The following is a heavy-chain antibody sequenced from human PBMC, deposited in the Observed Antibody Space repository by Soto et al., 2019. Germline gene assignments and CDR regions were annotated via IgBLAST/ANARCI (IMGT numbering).Heavy chain of an antibody. V-gene: IGHV3-48*01. Sequence: GGSLRLSCAASGFTFSSYSMNWVRQAPGKGLEWVSYISSSSSTIYYADSVKGRFTISRDNAKNSLYLQMNSLRAEDTAVYYCARRVQLRALSRYYYYYYMDVWGKGTTVTVSS. CDR1: GFTFSSYS. CDR2: ISSSSSTI. D-gene: IGHD6-6*01. CDR3: ARRVQLRALSRYYYYYYMDV. J-gene: IGHJ6*03.